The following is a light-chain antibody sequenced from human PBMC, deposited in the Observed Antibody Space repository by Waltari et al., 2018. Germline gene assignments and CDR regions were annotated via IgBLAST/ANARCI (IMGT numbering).Light chain of an antibody. CDR2: DVS. Sequence: QSALTQPASVSGSPGQSITISCTGTSSDVGGYSYVSWYQQHPGKAPKLMIYDVSNRPSALSNRFSGSKSGNTASLTISGLQAEDEADYYCSSYTTRSTVVFGGGTKVTVL. V-gene: IGLV2-14*03. J-gene: IGLJ2*01. CDR1: SSDVGGYSY. CDR3: SSYTTRSTVV.